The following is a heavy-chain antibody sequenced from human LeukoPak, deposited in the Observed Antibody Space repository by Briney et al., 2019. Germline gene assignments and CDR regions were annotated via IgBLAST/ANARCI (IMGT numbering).Heavy chain of an antibody. CDR1: AITFSSHA. J-gene: IGHJ4*02. CDR3: AKDLEQWDVDYFDY. Sequence: GGSLRLSCEVSAITFSSHAMSWVRQAPGKGLEWVSAISGSGGSTYYADSVKGRFTISRDNSKNTLYLQMNSLRAEDTAVYYCAKDLEQWDVDYFDYWGQGTLVTVSS. D-gene: IGHD6-19*01. CDR2: ISGSGGST. V-gene: IGHV3-23*01.